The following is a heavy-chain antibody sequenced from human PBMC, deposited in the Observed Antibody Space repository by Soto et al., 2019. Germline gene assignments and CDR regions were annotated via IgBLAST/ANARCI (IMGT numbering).Heavy chain of an antibody. CDR1: DYTFAAYW. CDR2: INPRDSDA. Sequence: PGESLKISCKGFDYTFAAYWIGWVRQMPGKGLEWMGVINPRDSDAKYSPPFEGQVTISADKSINTAFLQWCSLKASDTAMYYCARVGHDYSNSGMDVWGQRTTVTVSS. D-gene: IGHD4-4*01. V-gene: IGHV5-51*01. CDR3: ARVGHDYSNSGMDV. J-gene: IGHJ6*02.